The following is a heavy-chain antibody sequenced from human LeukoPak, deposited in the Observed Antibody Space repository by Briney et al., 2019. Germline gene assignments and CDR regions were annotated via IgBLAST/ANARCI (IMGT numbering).Heavy chain of an antibody. CDR2: IYHTGNT. Sequence: PSETLSLTCAVSGYSISSGYYWGWIRQPPGKGLEWIGSIYHTGNTYYNPSLKSRVTISMDTSKNQFSLRLSSVTAADTAAYYCARRFCGSGSCYLDYWGQGTLVTVSS. CDR1: GYSISSGYY. D-gene: IGHD2-15*01. V-gene: IGHV4-38-2*01. J-gene: IGHJ4*02. CDR3: ARRFCGSGSCYLDY.